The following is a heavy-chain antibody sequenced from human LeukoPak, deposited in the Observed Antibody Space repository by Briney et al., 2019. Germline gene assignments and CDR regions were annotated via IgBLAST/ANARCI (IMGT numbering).Heavy chain of an antibody. Sequence: GGSLRLSCVASGFTFSSYALSWVRQAPGKGLEWVSSITDSGGNTYYADSVKGRFTISRDNSKDTLYLQMNSLRAEDTAVYYCAKDSYSKGDFWGQGVLVTVSS. V-gene: IGHV3-23*01. J-gene: IGHJ4*02. CDR1: GFTFSSYA. CDR2: ITDSGGNT. CDR3: AKDSYSKGDF. D-gene: IGHD6-13*01.